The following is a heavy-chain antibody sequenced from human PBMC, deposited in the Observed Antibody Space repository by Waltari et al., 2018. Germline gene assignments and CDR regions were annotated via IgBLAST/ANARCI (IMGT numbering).Heavy chain of an antibody. CDR3: AKDNFDGSSWYGGGSFDY. D-gene: IGHD6-13*01. Sequence: ELQLLESGGGLVQPGGSLRLSCAASGFTFSSSAMRWVRQAPGKGLEWVSAISGSGGRTYYADSGKGRFTISRDNSKNTLYRKMNSLRAEDTAVYYCAKDNFDGSSWYGGGSFDYWGQGTLVTVSS. CDR1: GFTFSSSA. V-gene: IGHV3-23*01. CDR2: ISGSGGRT. J-gene: IGHJ4*02.